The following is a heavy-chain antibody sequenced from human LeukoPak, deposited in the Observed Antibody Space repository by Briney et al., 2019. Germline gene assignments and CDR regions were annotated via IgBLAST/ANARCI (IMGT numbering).Heavy chain of an antibody. CDR3: ASGNGYSYGSDY. D-gene: IGHD5-18*01. CDR2: IYHSGST. CDR1: GGSISSGGYS. V-gene: IGHV4-30-2*01. J-gene: IGHJ4*02. Sequence: SETLSLTCAVSGGSISSGGYSWSWIRQPPGKGLEWIGYIYHSGSTYYNPSLKSRVTISVDRSKNQFSLKLSSVTAADTAVYHCASGNGYSYGSDYWGQGTLVTVSS.